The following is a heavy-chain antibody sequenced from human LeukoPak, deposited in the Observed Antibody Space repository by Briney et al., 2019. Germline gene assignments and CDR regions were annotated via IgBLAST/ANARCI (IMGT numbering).Heavy chain of an antibody. J-gene: IGHJ3*02. CDR3: AKDEGYCSSTSCYTGAFDI. CDR2: ISYDGSNK. Sequence: GGSLRLSCAASGFTFSSYGMHWVRQAPGKGLEWVAVISYDGSNKYYADSVKGRFTISRDNSKNTLYLQMNSLRAEDMALYYCAKDEGYCSSTSCYTGAFDIWGQGTMVTVSS. D-gene: IGHD2-2*02. V-gene: IGHV3-30*18. CDR1: GFTFSSYG.